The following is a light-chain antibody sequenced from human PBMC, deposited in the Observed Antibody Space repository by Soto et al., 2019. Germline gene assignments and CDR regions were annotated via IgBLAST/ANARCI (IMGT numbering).Light chain of an antibody. CDR3: QQRSNWPALT. J-gene: IGKJ4*01. CDR1: QSVSSSY. CDR2: GAS. Sequence: EIVLTQSPGTLSLSPGERSTLSCRASQSVSSSYLAWYQQKPGQAPRLLIYGASSRATGIPDRFSGSGSGTDFTLTISSLEPEDFAVYYCQQRSNWPALTFGGGTTVDIK. V-gene: IGKV3D-20*02.